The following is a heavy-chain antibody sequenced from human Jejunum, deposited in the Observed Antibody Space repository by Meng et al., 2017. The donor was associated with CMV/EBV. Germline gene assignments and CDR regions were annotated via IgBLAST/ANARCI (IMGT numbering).Heavy chain of an antibody. CDR1: GYTFNRYP. Sequence: QVQWVKSVSELKKPGASVKVSCKASGYTFNRYPMNWVRQAPGQGLEWMGWINTNTGNPTYAQGFTGRFVFSLDTSVSTAYLQINSLRADDTAVYYCARDSPLDGYSLLDYWGQGTLVTVSS. CDR2: INTNTGNP. J-gene: IGHJ4*02. V-gene: IGHV7-4-1*02. D-gene: IGHD5-24*01. CDR3: ARDSPLDGYSLLDY.